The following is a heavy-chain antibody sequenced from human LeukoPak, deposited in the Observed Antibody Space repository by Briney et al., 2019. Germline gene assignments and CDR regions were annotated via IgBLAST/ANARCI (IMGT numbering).Heavy chain of an antibody. CDR1: GGSISSGSYY. D-gene: IGHD1-1*01. Sequence: SQTLSLTCTVSGGSISSGSYYWSWIRQPAGKGLEWIGRINTSGSTNYNPSLKSRVTISVDTSKNQFSLKLSSVTAADTAVYYCARVGLRWNDADYWGQGTLVTVSS. J-gene: IGHJ4*02. V-gene: IGHV4-61*02. CDR3: ARVGLRWNDADY. CDR2: INTSGST.